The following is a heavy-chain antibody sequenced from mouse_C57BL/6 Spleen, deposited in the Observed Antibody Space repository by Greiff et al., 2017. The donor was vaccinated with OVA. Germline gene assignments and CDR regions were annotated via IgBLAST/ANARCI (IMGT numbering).Heavy chain of an antibody. V-gene: IGHV6-3*01. D-gene: IGHD2-5*01. CDR1: GFTFSNYC. J-gene: IGHJ4*01. CDR2: ISLKSDNYTT. Sequence: EVKLVESGAGLVQPGGPMKLSCVASGFTFSNYCMNWVCQSPEKWLEWVAQISLKSDNYTTHYAKYVKGRFIITRDDSKSSVYVQMNNVSAEDTGIYYCPYYRNYYAMDHWGQGTSVTVSS. CDR3: PYYRNYYAMDH.